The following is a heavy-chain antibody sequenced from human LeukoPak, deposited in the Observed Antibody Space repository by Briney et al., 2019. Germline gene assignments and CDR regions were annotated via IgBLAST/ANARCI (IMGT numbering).Heavy chain of an antibody. D-gene: IGHD1-14*01. Sequence: VASVKVSCKASGGTFSSYTISWVRQAPGQGLEWMGRIIPIFGTANYAQKFQGRVTITTDESTSTAYMELSSLRSEDTAVYYCARRRNWNHDDAFDIWGQGTMVTVSS. CDR3: ARRRNWNHDDAFDI. CDR1: GGTFSSYT. V-gene: IGHV1-69*05. J-gene: IGHJ3*02. CDR2: IIPIFGTA.